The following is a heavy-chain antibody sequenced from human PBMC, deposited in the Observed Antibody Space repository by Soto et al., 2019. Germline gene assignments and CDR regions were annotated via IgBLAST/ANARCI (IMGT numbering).Heavy chain of an antibody. CDR2: IRKDGSEK. D-gene: IGHD6-19*01. J-gene: IGHJ4*02. V-gene: IGHV3-7*03. CDR3: AGGSGWLSDY. CDR1: GFSISSYW. Sequence: EVQLVESGGGLVQPGGSLRLSCAASGFSISSYWMNWVRQAPGKGLEWVAIIRKDGSEKYYVDSVKGRFTISRDNAKNSLYLQMNSPRYDDTAVYYCAGGSGWLSDYWGRGTLVTVSS.